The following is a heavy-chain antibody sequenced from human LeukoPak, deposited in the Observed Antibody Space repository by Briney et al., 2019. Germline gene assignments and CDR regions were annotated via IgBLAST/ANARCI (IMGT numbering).Heavy chain of an antibody. CDR3: AKDCVGPYCGGDFKADY. D-gene: IGHD2-21*02. Sequence: GGSLRLSCAASGFTFSSYAMSWVRQAPGKGLEWVSAISGSGGSTYYADSVKGRFTISRDNSKNTLYLQMNSLRAEDTAVYYCAKDCVGPYCGGDFKADYWGQGTLVTVSS. CDR1: GFTFSSYA. J-gene: IGHJ4*02. V-gene: IGHV3-23*01. CDR2: ISGSGGST.